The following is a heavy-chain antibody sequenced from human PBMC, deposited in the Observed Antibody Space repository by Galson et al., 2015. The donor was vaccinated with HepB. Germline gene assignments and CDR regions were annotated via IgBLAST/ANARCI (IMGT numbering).Heavy chain of an antibody. D-gene: IGHD6-6*01. J-gene: IGHJ4*02. CDR2: ISYDGSNK. Sequence: SLRLSCAASGSTFSSYGMHWVRQAPGKGLEWVAVISYDGSNKYYADSVKGRFSISRDNSKNTLYLQMNSLRAEDTAVYYCAALSDSSSSKPHDYWGQGTLVTVSS. V-gene: IGHV3-30*03. CDR3: AALSDSSSSKPHDY. CDR1: GSTFSSYG.